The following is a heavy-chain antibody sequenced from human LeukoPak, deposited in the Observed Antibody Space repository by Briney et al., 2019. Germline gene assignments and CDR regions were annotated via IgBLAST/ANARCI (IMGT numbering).Heavy chain of an antibody. D-gene: IGHD6-13*01. CDR3: ARGFFGSSSHFDY. V-gene: IGHV4-59*01. CDR2: IYYSGST. J-gene: IGHJ4*02. CDR1: GGSISSYY. Sequence: SETLSLTCTVSGGSISSYYWSWIRQPPGKGLEWIGYIYYSGSTNYNPSLKSRVTISVDTSKNQFSLKLSSVTAADTAVYYCARGFFGSSSHFDYWGQGTLVTVSS.